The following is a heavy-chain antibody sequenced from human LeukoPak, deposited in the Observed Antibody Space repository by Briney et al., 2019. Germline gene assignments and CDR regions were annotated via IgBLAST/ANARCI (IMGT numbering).Heavy chain of an antibody. V-gene: IGHV4-31*03. J-gene: IGHJ4*02. CDR2: IYYSGST. CDR1: GGSISSGGYY. Sequence: SETLSLTCTVSGGSISSGGYYWRWIRQHPGKGLEWIGYIYYSGSTYYNPSLKSRVTISVDTSKNQFSLKLSSVTAADTAVYYCARGTRRNFDYWGQGTLVTVSS. CDR3: ARGTRRNFDY.